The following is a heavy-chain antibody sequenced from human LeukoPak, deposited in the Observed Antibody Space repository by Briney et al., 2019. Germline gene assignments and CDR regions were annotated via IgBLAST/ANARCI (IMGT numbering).Heavy chain of an antibody. CDR2: ISHDGSHK. Sequence: PGGSLTVSCPASVFTFSSYAMHWVRQAPGKGLEGVGVISHDGSHKYYAASVKGRFTISRDNPKNTLFLQMNRLRPEDTAVYYCARDIAFDGTRPPDYWGQGTLVTVSS. J-gene: IGHJ4*02. CDR3: ARDIAFDGTRPPDY. D-gene: IGHD3-3*02. V-gene: IGHV3-30*04. CDR1: VFTFSSYA.